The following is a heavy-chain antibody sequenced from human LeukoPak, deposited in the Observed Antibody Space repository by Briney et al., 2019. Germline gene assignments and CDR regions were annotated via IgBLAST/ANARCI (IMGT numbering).Heavy chain of an antibody. CDR1: GGSISSSSYY. J-gene: IGHJ3*02. CDR2: IYYSGST. CDR3: ARHSGSRIFSPTDAFDI. V-gene: IGHV4-39*01. D-gene: IGHD1-26*01. Sequence: PSETLSLTCTVSGGSISSSSYYWGWIRQPPGKGLEWIGSIYYSGSTYYNPSLKSRVTISVDTSKNQFSLKLSSVTAADTAVYYCARHSGSRIFSPTDAFDIWGQGTMVTVSS.